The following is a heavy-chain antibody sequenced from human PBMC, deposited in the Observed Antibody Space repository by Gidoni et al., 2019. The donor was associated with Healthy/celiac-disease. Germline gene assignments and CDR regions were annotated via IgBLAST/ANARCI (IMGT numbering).Heavy chain of an antibody. CDR3: ARPKYSGSFYGFDY. J-gene: IGHJ4*02. V-gene: IGHV3-11*06. CDR1: GFTFRDYY. D-gene: IGHD1-26*01. CDR2: ISSSSSYT. Sequence: QVQLVESGGGLVKPGGSLRLSCSASGFTFRDYYMSWIRQAPGKGLEWVSYISSSSSYTNYADSVKGRFTISRDNAKNTLYRQMNSLRAEDTAVYYWARPKYSGSFYGFDYWGQGTLVTVSS.